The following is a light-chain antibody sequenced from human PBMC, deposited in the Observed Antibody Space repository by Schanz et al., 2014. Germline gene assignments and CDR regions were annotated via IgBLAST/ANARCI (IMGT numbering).Light chain of an antibody. J-gene: IGLJ3*02. CDR2: DNN. V-gene: IGLV1-51*01. CDR1: SSNIGNNY. Sequence: QSVLTQPPSVSAAPGQRVTISCSGTSSNIGNNYVSWYQHFPGTAPRLLMYDNNKRPSGTPDRFSGSKSGTSATLGITGLQTGDEDDYYCQSYDISLSGWVFGGGTKLTVL. CDR3: QSYDISLSGWV.